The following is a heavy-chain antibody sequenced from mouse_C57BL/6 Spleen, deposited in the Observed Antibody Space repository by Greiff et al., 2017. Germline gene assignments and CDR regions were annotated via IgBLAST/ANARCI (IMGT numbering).Heavy chain of an antibody. CDR1: GYTFTDYN. CDR3: ARSTGTGDY. J-gene: IGHJ2*01. D-gene: IGHD4-1*02. CDR2: INPNNGGT. V-gene: IGHV1-22*01. Sequence: EVKLQESGPELVKPGASVKMSCKASGYTFTDYNMHWVKQSHGKSLEWIGYINPNNGGTSYNQKFKGKATLTVNKSSSTAYMELRSLTSEDSAVYYCARSTGTGDYWGQGTTLTVSS.